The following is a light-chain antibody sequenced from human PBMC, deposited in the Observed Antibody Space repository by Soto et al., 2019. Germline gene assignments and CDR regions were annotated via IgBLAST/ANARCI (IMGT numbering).Light chain of an antibody. CDR3: QQYGSSPPYT. J-gene: IGKJ2*01. Sequence: EGVLTQSPGTLSLSPGEIATLSCRASQSVSNNYLAWSQQKPGQAPRLLIFGSSDRATGIPDRFSGSGSGTDFTLTISRLEPEDFAVYYCQQYGSSPPYTFGQGTKLEIK. V-gene: IGKV3-20*01. CDR1: QSVSNNY. CDR2: GSS.